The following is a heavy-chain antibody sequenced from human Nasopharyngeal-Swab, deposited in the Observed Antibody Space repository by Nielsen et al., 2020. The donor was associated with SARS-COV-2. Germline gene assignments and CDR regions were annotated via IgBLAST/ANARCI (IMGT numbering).Heavy chain of an antibody. D-gene: IGHD3-22*01. V-gene: IGHV1-69*01. CDR2: IIRICGTA. CDR3: ARGLAGSIAGAYYYDSSGYYYFYYFDY. J-gene: IGHJ4*02. Sequence: WVRQAPGKGLEWMGGIIRICGTANYAQKFQGRVTITADESTSTAYMELSSLRSEDTAVYYCARGLAGSIAGAYYYDSSGYYYFYYFDYWGQGTLVTVSS.